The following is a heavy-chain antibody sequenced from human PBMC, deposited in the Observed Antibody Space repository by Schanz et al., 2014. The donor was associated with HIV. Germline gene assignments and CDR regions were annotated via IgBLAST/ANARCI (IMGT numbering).Heavy chain of an antibody. D-gene: IGHD3-22*01. CDR1: EFPFSHNA. V-gene: IGHV3-23*01. J-gene: IGHJ4*02. Sequence: EALLLESGGGLVQPGGSLRLSCRGSEFPFSHNAMTWVRQAPGKGLEWVSSISESGGRTYYADSVNGRFTISRDNSKNTLYLQMTTLRIDDTAVYYCAKPECDSRGHSQSHFDYWGQGTLVTVSS. CDR3: AKPECDSRGHSQSHFDY. CDR2: ISESGGRT.